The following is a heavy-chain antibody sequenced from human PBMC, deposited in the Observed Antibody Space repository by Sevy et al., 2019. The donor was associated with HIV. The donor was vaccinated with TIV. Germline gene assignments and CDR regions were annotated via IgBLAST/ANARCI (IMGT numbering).Heavy chain of an antibody. CDR2: INQDGSEM. CDR3: ARRYFDL. Sequence: GGSLRLSCAASGFTFSKYWMSWVRQVPGKGPEWVANINQDGSEMYYVDSVKGRFTISRDNAESALYLQMHGLRAEDAATYFCARRYFDLWGQGTVVTVSS. CDR1: GFTFSKYW. V-gene: IGHV3-7*01. J-gene: IGHJ4*02.